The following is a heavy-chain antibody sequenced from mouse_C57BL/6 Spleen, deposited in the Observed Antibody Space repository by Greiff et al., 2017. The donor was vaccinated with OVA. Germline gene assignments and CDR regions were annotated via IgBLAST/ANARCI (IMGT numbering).Heavy chain of an antibody. V-gene: IGHV1-50*01. Sequence: VQLQQSGAELVKPGASVKLSCKASGYTFTSYWMQWVKQRPGQGLEWIGAIDPSDSYTNYNQKFKGKATLPVDTSSSTAYMQLSSLTSEDSAVYYCARRLYFYSMDDWGQATSVTVSS. CDR1: GYTFTSYW. CDR2: IDPSDSYT. CDR3: ARRLYFYSMDD. J-gene: IGHJ4*01.